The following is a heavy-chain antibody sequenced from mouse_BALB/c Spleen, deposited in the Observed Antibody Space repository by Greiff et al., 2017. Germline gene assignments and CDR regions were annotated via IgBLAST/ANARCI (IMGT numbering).Heavy chain of an antibody. D-gene: IGHD2-14*01. J-gene: IGHJ4*01. CDR3: AREVPYMDY. CDR1: GYAFSSSW. CDR2: IYPGDGDT. V-gene: IGHV1-82*01. Sequence: QVQLQQSGPELVKPGASVKISCKASGYAFSSSWMNWVKQRPGQGLEWIGRIYPGDGDTNYNVKFKGKATLTADKSSSTAYMQLSSLTSVDSAVYFCAREVPYMDYWGQGTSVTVSS.